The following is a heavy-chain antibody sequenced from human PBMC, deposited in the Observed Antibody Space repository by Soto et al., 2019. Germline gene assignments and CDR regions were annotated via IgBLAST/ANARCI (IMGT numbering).Heavy chain of an antibody. Sequence: GSLRLSCAASGFNFSSYSMNWVRQAPGKGLEWVSSISSSSSYIYYADSVKGRFTISRDNAKNSLYLQMNSLRAEDTAVYYCAREGDPKTLGRYSGPNWFDPWGQGTLVTVSS. D-gene: IGHD5-12*01. CDR3: AREGDPKTLGRYSGPNWFDP. CDR1: GFNFSSYS. CDR2: ISSSSSYI. J-gene: IGHJ5*02. V-gene: IGHV3-21*01.